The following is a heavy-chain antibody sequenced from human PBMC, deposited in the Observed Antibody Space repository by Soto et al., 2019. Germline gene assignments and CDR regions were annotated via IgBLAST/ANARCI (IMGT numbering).Heavy chain of an antibody. CDR2: VSPILSMS. V-gene: IGHV1-69*04. CDR1: GETFNFYS. CDR3: ATSYGSGYRAFDF. Sequence: QVQLVQSGAEVKRPGSSVKVSCKASGETFNFYSINWVRQAPGLGLEWMGRVSPILSMSNYAQRFQGRVTMTADKSTSTAYVELSGLRSEDTAIYYCATSYGSGYRAFDFWGQGALVTVS. D-gene: IGHD3-10*01. J-gene: IGHJ4*02.